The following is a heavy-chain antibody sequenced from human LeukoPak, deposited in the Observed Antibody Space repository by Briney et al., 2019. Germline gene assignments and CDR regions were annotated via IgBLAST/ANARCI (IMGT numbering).Heavy chain of an antibody. D-gene: IGHD4-17*01. CDR1: GYSINSGYY. V-gene: IGHV4-38-2*01. J-gene: IGHJ4*02. Sequence: SETLSLTCAVSGYSINSGYYWGWIRQTPGKGLEWIGSIYHSGSTYYNPSLKSRVSISVDTSKNQFSLKLSSVTAADTAVYYCARGGFGYGDYGFDYWGQGTLVTVSS. CDR3: ARGGFGYGDYGFDY. CDR2: IYHSGST.